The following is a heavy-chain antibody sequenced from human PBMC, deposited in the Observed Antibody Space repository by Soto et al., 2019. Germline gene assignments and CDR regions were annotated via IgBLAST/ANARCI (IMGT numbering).Heavy chain of an antibody. Sequence: SETLSLTCAVYGGSFSGYYWSWIRQSPGKGLEWIGEINHSGSTNYNPSLKSRVTISVDTSKNQFSLKLSSVTAADTAVYYCARGTGSGSWASGDWFDPWGQGTLVTVSS. CDR2: INHSGST. CDR3: ARGTGSGSWASGDWFDP. J-gene: IGHJ5*02. V-gene: IGHV4-34*01. CDR1: GGSFSGYY. D-gene: IGHD3-10*01.